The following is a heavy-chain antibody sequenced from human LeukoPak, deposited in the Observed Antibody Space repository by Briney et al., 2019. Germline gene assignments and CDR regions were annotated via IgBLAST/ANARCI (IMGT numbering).Heavy chain of an antibody. CDR2: ISTYNGKT. D-gene: IGHD4-23*01. J-gene: IGHJ4*02. CDR3: ARQYGDNSGSLDH. Sequence: ASVNVSCKASGYTFFAYGVTWVRQAAGQGGEGMGWISTYNGKTIAQKFQGRLTLTTDTSTSTAYMDLRSLKCDDTAVYYCARQYGDNSGSLDHWGQGTLVTVSS. CDR1: GYTFFAYG. V-gene: IGHV1-18*01.